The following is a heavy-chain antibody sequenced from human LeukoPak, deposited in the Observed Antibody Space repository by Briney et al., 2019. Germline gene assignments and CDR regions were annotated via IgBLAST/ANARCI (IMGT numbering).Heavy chain of an antibody. Sequence: GESLKSSCKGSGYTFATYWIGWVRQMPGKGLEWMGIIYPGDSDTRYSPSFQGQVTISADKSITTAYLQWSGLKASDTAMYYCARHVVPYSSGLTGFDYWGQGTLVTVSS. CDR1: GYTFATYW. J-gene: IGHJ4*02. D-gene: IGHD6-19*01. CDR3: ARHVVPYSSGLTGFDY. CDR2: IYPGDSDT. V-gene: IGHV5-51*01.